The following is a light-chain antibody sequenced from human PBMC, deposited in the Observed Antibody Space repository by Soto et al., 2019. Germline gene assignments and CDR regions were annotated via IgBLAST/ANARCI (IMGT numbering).Light chain of an antibody. CDR1: QSLSNND. V-gene: IGKV3-20*01. J-gene: IGKJ1*01. Sequence: EIVVTQSPGTLSLSPGERATLSCRASQSLSNNDLAWYQQKPGQAPRLLIYGASSRATDIPDRFSGSGSGTDFTLTSSRLEPEDFAVYYCQEYRNSRTFGQGTKVEVK. CDR3: QEYRNSRT. CDR2: GAS.